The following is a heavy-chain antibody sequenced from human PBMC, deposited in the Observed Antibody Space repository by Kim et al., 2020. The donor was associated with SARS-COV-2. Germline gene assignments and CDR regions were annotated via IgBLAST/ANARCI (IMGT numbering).Heavy chain of an antibody. V-gene: IGHV3-48*04. CDR2: ISSSSSTT. CDR3: ARDNYYGSGGYDYYYGMDG. J-gene: IGHJ6*04. CDR1: GFTFSSYS. D-gene: IGHD3-10*01. Sequence: GGSLRLSCAASGFTFSSYSMNWVRQAPGKGLEWVSYISSSSSTTYYADSVKGRFTISRDNAKNSLYLQMNSLRAEDTAVYYCARDNYYGSGGYDYYYGMDGWGEGTTVAVSA.